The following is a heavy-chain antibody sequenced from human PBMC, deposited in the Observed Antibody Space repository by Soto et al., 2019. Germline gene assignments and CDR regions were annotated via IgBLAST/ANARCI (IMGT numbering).Heavy chain of an antibody. D-gene: IGHD4-17*01. CDR3: AEERDYGDYAAQTSFYP. V-gene: IGHV3-74*01. CDR2: INSDGSHT. CDR1: GFTFFAYW. Sequence: EVQLVESGGGLVQPGGSLRLSCAASGFTFFAYWIHWVRQVPGKGLVWVSRINSDGSHTSYADYVRDRFTITRDNSKNTVSLKMNSLTAQDTADYYRAEERDYGDYAAQTSFYPCGQGRLV. J-gene: IGHJ5*02.